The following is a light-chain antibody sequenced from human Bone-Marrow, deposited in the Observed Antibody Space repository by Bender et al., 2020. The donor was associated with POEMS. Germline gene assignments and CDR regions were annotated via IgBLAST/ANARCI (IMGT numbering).Light chain of an antibody. CDR2: EAT. V-gene: IGLV2-23*01. CDR3: CSYAGSHTLV. CDR1: SRDVGGYNL. J-gene: IGLJ3*02. Sequence: QSALTQPASVSGSPGQSITISCTGTSRDVGGYNLVSWYQHFPGKAPKLIISEATKWPLGVSNRFSGSKSGNTASLTISGLQAEDEAVYYCCSYAGSHTLVFGGGTKLTVL.